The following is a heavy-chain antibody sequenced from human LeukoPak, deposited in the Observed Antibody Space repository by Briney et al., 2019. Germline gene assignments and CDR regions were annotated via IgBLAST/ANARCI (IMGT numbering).Heavy chain of an antibody. J-gene: IGHJ6*02. CDR2: IYYSGST. V-gene: IGHV4-31*03. D-gene: IGHD6-13*01. Sequence: SETLSLTCTVSGGSISSGGYYWSWIRQHPGKGLEWIGYIYYSGSTYYNPSLKSRVTISVDTPKNQFSLKLSSVTAADTAVYYCARDRLKGIAAAGYYYYGMDVWGQGTTVTVSS. CDR1: GGSISSGGYY. CDR3: ARDRLKGIAAAGYYYYGMDV.